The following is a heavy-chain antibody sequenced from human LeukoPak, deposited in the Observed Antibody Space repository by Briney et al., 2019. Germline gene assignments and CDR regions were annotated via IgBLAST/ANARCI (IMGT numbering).Heavy chain of an antibody. CDR2: ISSSSNYI. V-gene: IGHV3-21*01. CDR3: ARDGIAAAGTDY. D-gene: IGHD6-13*01. Sequence: GGSLRLSCAASGFTFSGYAMHWVRQAPGKGLEWVSSISSSSNYIYYADSVKGRFIISRDNAKNALYLQMNSLRAEDTAVHSCARDGIAAAGTDYWGQGTLVTVSS. CDR1: GFTFSGYA. J-gene: IGHJ4*02.